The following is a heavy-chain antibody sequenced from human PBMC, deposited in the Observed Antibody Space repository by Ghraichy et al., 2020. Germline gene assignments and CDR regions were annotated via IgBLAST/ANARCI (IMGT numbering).Heavy chain of an antibody. CDR1: RFTFSSAW. J-gene: IGHJ6*02. CDR3: ARGINYGMDV. V-gene: IGHV3-74*01. CDR2: IKFDGTTT. Sequence: ASRFTFSSAWMHWVRQAPGEGLVWVSLIKFDGTTTSYADSVKGRFTISRDNAKNTLHLHMNSLRAEDTAVYYCARGINYGMDVWGQGTTVTVSS.